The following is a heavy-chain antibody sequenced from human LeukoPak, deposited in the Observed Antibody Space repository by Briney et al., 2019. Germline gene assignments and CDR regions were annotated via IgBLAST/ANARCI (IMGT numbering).Heavy chain of an antibody. Sequence: ASVKVSCKASGYTYTGYYMHWVRQAPGQELEGMGWINPNSGGTNYAQKVQGRVTITRDTSISTAYMELSRLRSDDTAVYYCARWIGFDEVDYWGQGTLVTVSS. CDR2: INPNSGGT. J-gene: IGHJ4*02. V-gene: IGHV1-2*02. CDR3: ARWIGFDEVDY. D-gene: IGHD3-3*01. CDR1: GYTYTGYY.